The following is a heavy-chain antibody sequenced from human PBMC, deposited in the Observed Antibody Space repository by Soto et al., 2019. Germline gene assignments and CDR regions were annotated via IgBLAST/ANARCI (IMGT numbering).Heavy chain of an antibody. Sequence: QVQLVQSGAEVKKPGSSVKVSCKASGGTFSSYTISWVRQAPGQGLEWMGRIIPILGIANYAPKFQGRVTITADKATSTAYMELSSLRSEDTAVYYCARETRSTSWLYYFDYWGQGTLVTVSS. D-gene: IGHD2-2*01. J-gene: IGHJ4*02. CDR1: GGTFSSYT. V-gene: IGHV1-69*08. CDR3: ARETRSTSWLYYFDY. CDR2: IIPILGIA.